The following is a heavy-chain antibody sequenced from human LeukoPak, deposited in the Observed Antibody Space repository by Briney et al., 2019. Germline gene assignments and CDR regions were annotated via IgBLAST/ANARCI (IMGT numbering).Heavy chain of an antibody. CDR1: GGSISSSSYY. J-gene: IGHJ4*02. CDR2: IYYSGST. CDR3: ARFESSGYYDYFDY. Sequence: PSETLSLTCTVSGGSISSSSYYWGWIRQPPGKGLEWIGSIYYSGSTYYNPSLKSRVTISVDTSKNQFSLKLSSVTAADTAVYYCARFESSGYYDYFDYWGQGTLVTVSS. V-gene: IGHV4-39*01. D-gene: IGHD3-22*01.